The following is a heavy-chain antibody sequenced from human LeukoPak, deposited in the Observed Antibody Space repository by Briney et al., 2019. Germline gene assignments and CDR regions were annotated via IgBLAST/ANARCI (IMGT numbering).Heavy chain of an antibody. V-gene: IGHV3-7*01. CDR3: ARDGGHSTDLDY. CDR2: IKQNGSER. Sequence: GGSLRLSCATSGFTFSRHWMTWVRQAPGKGPEWVANIKQNGSERYYVHSVKGRFTISRDNAKNSLYLQMNSLRAEDTAVYYCARDGGHSTDLDYWGQGILVTVSS. CDR1: GFTFSRHW. J-gene: IGHJ4*02. D-gene: IGHD2-8*02.